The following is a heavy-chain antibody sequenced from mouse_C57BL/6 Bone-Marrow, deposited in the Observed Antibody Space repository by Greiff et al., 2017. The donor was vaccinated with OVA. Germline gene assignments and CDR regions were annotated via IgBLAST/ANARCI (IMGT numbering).Heavy chain of an antibody. D-gene: IGHD2-1*01. CDR2: IYPGDGDT. V-gene: IGHV1-82*01. J-gene: IGHJ4*01. CDR3: ARSTPYYYAMDY. CDR1: GYAFSSSW. Sequence: QVQLQQSGPELVKPGASVKISCKASGYAFSSSWMNWVKQRPGKGLEWIGRIYPGDGDTNYNGKFKGKATLTADKSSSPAYMQLSSLTSEDSAVYFCARSTPYYYAMDYRGQGTSVTVSS.